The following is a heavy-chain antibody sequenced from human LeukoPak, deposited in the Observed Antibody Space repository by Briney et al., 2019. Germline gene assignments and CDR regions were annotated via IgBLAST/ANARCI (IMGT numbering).Heavy chain of an antibody. CDR3: AAENIASAGTVGWFDS. Sequence: KASETLSLTCTVSGGSGSSGAYYWGWIRQPPGKGLEWIGSIYYSGNTYFTPSLKSRVTMSIDTSRNQFSLKLTSVTAADTAMYYCAAENIASAGTVGWFDSWGQGTLVAVSS. V-gene: IGHV4-39*07. J-gene: IGHJ5*01. CDR2: IYYSGNT. D-gene: IGHD6-13*01. CDR1: GGSGSSGAYY.